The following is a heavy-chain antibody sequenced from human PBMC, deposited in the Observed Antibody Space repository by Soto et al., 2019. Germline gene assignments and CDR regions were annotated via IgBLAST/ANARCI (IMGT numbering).Heavy chain of an antibody. CDR3: AKFDPLGELLWFDP. V-gene: IGHV1-69*01. D-gene: IGHD3-16*01. Sequence: QEQLVQSGAEVKKPGSSVKVSCRASGGTFSNYAISWVRQAPGRGLEWMGGIIPVFGTVVYAQKLQGRVTITADHSTRIAYMELSSLRSDDTAVYYCAKFDPLGELLWFDPWGQGTLVTVSS. J-gene: IGHJ5*02. CDR2: IIPVFGTV. CDR1: GGTFSNYA.